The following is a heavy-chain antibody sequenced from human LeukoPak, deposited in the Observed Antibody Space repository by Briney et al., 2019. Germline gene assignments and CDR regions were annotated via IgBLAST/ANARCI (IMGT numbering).Heavy chain of an antibody. Sequence: ASVRVSCKASGYTFTGYYIHWVRQAPGQGLKWMGWIYPNSGGTKYAQKFQGRVTMTSDTSISTAYMDLSSLRSDDTAVYYCARDLTAYLGADYWGQGTLVTVSS. CDR2: IYPNSGGT. D-gene: IGHD3-9*01. V-gene: IGHV1-2*02. CDR1: GYTFTGYY. J-gene: IGHJ4*02. CDR3: ARDLTAYLGADY.